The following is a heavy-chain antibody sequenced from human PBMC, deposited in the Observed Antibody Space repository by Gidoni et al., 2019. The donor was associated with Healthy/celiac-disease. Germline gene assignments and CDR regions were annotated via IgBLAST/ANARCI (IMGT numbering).Heavy chain of an antibody. CDR1: GYTFTGYY. D-gene: IGHD2-15*01. CDR2: INPNSGGT. Sequence: QVQLVQSGAEVKKPGASVKVSCTASGYTFTGYYMHWVRQAPGQGLEWMGWINPNSGGTNYAQKFQGRVTMTRDTSISTAYMELSRLRSDDTAVYYCARTEYCSGGSCYDAFDIWGQGTMVTVSS. CDR3: ARTEYCSGGSCYDAFDI. J-gene: IGHJ3*02. V-gene: IGHV1-2*02.